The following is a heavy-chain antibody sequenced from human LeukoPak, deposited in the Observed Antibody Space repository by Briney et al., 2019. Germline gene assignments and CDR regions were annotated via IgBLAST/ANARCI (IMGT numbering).Heavy chain of an antibody. CDR3: GGSAYGSGWTEA. D-gene: IGHD6-19*01. Sequence: PSETLSLTCAVYGGSFSGYYWSWIRQPPGRGLEWIGQLSHSGSTNYNPSLKSRVTISIDTSKNHFSLRLRSVTAADTAVYYCGGSAYGSGWTEAWGQGTLVTVSS. CDR2: LSHSGST. V-gene: IGHV4-34*01. J-gene: IGHJ5*02. CDR1: GGSFSGYY.